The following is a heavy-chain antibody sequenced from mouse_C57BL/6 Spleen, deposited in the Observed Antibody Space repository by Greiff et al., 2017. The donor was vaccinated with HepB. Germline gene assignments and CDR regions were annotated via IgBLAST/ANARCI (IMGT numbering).Heavy chain of an antibody. CDR1: GFTFSDYG. Sequence: EVQLVESGGGLVKPGGSLKLSCAASGFTFSDYGMHWVRQAPEKGLEWVAYISSGSSTIYYADTVNGRFTISRENAKNTLFLQMTSLRSEDTAMYYCARRRGDDGSSYYAMDYWGKGTSVTVAS. D-gene: IGHD1-1*01. CDR2: ISSGSSTI. V-gene: IGHV5-17*01. J-gene: IGHJ4*01. CDR3: ARRRGDDGSSYYAMDY.